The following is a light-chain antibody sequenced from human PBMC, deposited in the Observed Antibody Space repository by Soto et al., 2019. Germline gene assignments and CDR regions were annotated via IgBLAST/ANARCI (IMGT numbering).Light chain of an antibody. V-gene: IGKV1-33*01. J-gene: IGKJ3*01. Sequence: DIQMTQSPSSLSASVGDRVTITCQASHDITSYLNWYQHKPGKAPKLLIYDASILEAGVPSRFSGSGSGTDFTYTSSCLQPEDVATYYCQKCDYLPIFGPGTTVDFK. CDR2: DAS. CDR3: QKCDYLPI. CDR1: HDITSY.